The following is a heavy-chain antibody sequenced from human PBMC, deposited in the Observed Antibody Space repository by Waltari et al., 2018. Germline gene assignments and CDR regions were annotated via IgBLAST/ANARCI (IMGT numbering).Heavy chain of an antibody. V-gene: IGHV1-69*12. J-gene: IGHJ6*03. Sequence: QVQLVQSGAEVKKPGSSVKVSCKASGGTFSSYAISWVRQAPGQGLEWMGGIIPIFGTANYAQKFQGRVTITADESTSTAYMELGSLRSEDTAVYYCARGSSSLLDYYYYYMDVWGKGTTVTVSS. CDR3: ARGSSSLLDYYYYYMDV. CDR2: IIPIFGTA. CDR1: GGTFSSYA. D-gene: IGHD6-13*01.